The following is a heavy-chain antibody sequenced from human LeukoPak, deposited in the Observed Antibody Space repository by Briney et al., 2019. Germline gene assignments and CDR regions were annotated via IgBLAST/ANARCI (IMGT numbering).Heavy chain of an antibody. Sequence: SGTLSLTCTVSGGSISSYYWSWIRQPPGKGLEWIGYIYYSGSTNYNPSLKSRVTISVDTSKNQFSLKLSSVTAADTAVYYCARHAQIYYDFWSGYRTDPNYYGMDVWGQGTTVTVSS. D-gene: IGHD3-3*01. CDR3: ARHAQIYYDFWSGYRTDPNYYGMDV. CDR1: GGSISSYY. J-gene: IGHJ6*02. V-gene: IGHV4-59*08. CDR2: IYYSGST.